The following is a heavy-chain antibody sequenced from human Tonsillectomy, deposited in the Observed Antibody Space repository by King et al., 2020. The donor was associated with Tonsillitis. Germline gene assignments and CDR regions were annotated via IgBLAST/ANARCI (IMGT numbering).Heavy chain of an antibody. CDR1: GFPFSDCG. CDR2: ISYDGSDK. J-gene: IGHJ4*02. D-gene: IGHD2-2*01. V-gene: IGHV3-30*18. Sequence: VQLVESGGGVVQPGRSLRLSCAASGFPFSDCGMHWVRQAPGKGLDWVAAISYDGSDKDYGDSVRGRFTISRDNSRNTLYLKVNSLRPDDTAVYYCAKEGGAQYCSSARCSADHWGQGILVTVSS. CDR3: AKEGGAQYCSSARCSADH.